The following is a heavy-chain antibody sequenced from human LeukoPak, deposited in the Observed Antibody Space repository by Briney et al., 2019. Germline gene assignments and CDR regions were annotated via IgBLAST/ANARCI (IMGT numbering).Heavy chain of an antibody. V-gene: IGHV3-48*01. CDR3: ALAGYYYDSSGPTKYFQH. Sequence: GGSLRLSCAASGFTFSSYSMNWVRQAPGKGLEWVSYISSSSTIYYADSVKGRFTISRDNAKNSLYLQMNSLRAEDTAVYYCALAGYYYDSSGPTKYFQHWGQGTLVTVSS. D-gene: IGHD3-22*01. CDR1: GFTFSSYS. J-gene: IGHJ1*01. CDR2: ISSSSTI.